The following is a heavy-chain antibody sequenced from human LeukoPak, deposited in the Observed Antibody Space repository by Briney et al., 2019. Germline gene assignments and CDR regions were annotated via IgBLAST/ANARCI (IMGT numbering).Heavy chain of an antibody. Sequence: GGSLRLSCVASGFTFSSYGMSWVRQAPGKGLERVSSTSDSGDDTYYADSVKGRFTLSRDNSKNTLYLQMNSLRADDTAVYYCAKKRSSGGATQFDYWGQGTLVTVSS. CDR1: GFTFSSYG. CDR3: AKKRSSGGATQFDY. D-gene: IGHD2-15*01. V-gene: IGHV3-23*01. J-gene: IGHJ4*02. CDR2: TSDSGDDT.